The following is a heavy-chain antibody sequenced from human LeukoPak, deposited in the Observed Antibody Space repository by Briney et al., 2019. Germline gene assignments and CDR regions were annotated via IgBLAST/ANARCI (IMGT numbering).Heavy chain of an antibody. V-gene: IGHV3-74*01. D-gene: IGHD1-7*01. CDR2: MNGEGTTI. Sequence: GSLRLSCATSGLTFRTTWMHWVRQAPGKGLEWVSRMNGEGTTIDYADSVKGRFTVSRDYAKNTLFLQMNNLRTEDTALYFCATARNFRFEYWGQGSLVIVSA. CDR3: ATARNFRFEY. J-gene: IGHJ4*02. CDR1: GLTFRTTW.